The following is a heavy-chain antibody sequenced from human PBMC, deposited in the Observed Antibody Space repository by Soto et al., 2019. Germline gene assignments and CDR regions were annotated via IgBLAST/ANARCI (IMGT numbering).Heavy chain of an antibody. CDR1: GFTFSSYA. CDR3: AKAQSASPYFFDY. J-gene: IGHJ4*02. CDR2: ISGSGGST. Sequence: SLRLSCAASGFTFSSYAMSWVRQAPGKGLEWVSAISGSGGSTYYADSVKGRFTISRDNSKNTLYLQMNSLRAEDTAVYFCAKAQSASPYFFDYWGQGTLVTVSS. V-gene: IGHV3-23*01.